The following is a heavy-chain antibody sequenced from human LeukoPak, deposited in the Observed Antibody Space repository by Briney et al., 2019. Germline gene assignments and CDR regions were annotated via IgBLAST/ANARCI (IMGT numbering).Heavy chain of an antibody. J-gene: IGHJ3*02. CDR3: ARVIPRGSSPAFDI. Sequence: SETLSLTCTVAGGSISSYYWSWIRQPPGKGLEWIGHIYYSGSTNYNPSLKSRVTISVDTSKNQFSLKLSSVTAADTAVYYCARVIPRGSSPAFDIWGQGTMVTVSS. V-gene: IGHV4-59*01. CDR2: IYYSGST. CDR1: GGSISSYY. D-gene: IGHD6-13*01.